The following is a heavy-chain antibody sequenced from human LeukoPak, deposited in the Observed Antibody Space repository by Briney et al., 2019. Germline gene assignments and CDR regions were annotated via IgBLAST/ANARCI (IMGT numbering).Heavy chain of an antibody. CDR1: GYTFTGYY. V-gene: IGHV1-2*02. CDR2: INPNSGGT. CDR3: ARDRSYYYDSSGYTLVY. Sequence: GASVKVSCKASGYTFTGYYMHWVRQAPGQGLEWMGWINPNSGGTNYAQKFQGRVTMTRDTSISTAYMELSRLRSDDTAVYYCARDRSYYYDSSGYTLVYWGQGTLVTVSS. D-gene: IGHD3-22*01. J-gene: IGHJ4*02.